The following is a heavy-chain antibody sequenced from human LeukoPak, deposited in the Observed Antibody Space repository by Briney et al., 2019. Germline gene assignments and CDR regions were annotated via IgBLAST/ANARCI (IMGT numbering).Heavy chain of an antibody. CDR1: GFTFSSYG. V-gene: IGHV3-30*02. J-gene: IGHJ6*03. CDR3: AKDPHYGDYHYYYYMDV. Sequence: GGSLRLSCAASGFTFSSYGMHWVRQAPGKGLEWVAFLRYDGSNKYYADSVKGRFTISRDNSKNTLYLQMNRLRAEDTAVYYWAKDPHYGDYHYYYYMDVWGKGETVTVSS. D-gene: IGHD4-17*01. CDR2: LRYDGSNK.